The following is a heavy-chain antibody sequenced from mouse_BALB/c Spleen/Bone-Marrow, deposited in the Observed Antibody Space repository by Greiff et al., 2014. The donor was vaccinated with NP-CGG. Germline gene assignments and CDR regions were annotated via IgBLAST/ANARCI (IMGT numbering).Heavy chain of an antibody. Sequence: EVHLVESGGGLVQPGGSLKLSCATSGFIFSDYYMYWVRQTPEKRLEWVAYISNGGGSTYYPDTVKGRFTISRDNAKNTLYLQMSRLKSEDTAMYYCARRGWYYAMDYWGQGTSVTVSS. J-gene: IGHJ4*01. CDR3: ARRGWYYAMDY. CDR2: ISNGGGST. CDR1: GFIFSDYY. V-gene: IGHV5-12*02. D-gene: IGHD2-3*01.